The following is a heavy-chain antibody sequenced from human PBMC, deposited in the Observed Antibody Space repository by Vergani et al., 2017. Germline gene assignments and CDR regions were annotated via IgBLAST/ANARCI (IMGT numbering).Heavy chain of an antibody. Sequence: VQLVESGGGLVQPGGSLRLSCAASGFTFSSYAMHWVRQAPGKGLEWVAVISYDGSNKYYADSVKGRFTISRDNSKNTLYLQMNSLRAEDTAVYYCARLAALYYYYMDVWGKGTTVTVSS. J-gene: IGHJ6*03. CDR1: GFTFSSYA. CDR2: ISYDGSNK. D-gene: IGHD2-15*01. CDR3: ARLAALYYYYMDV. V-gene: IGHV3-30*07.